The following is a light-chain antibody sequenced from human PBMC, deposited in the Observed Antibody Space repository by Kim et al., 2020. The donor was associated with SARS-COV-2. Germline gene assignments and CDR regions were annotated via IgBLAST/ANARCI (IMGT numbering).Light chain of an antibody. Sequence: SYELTQPSSVSVSPGQTARITCSGDVLAKKYARWFQQKPGQAPELVIYKDSERPSGIPERFSGSRSGTIATLTISGAQVEDEADYYCYSAADNNVVFGGGTQLTVL. J-gene: IGLJ2*01. V-gene: IGLV3-27*01. CDR1: VLAKKY. CDR3: YSAADNNVV. CDR2: KDS.